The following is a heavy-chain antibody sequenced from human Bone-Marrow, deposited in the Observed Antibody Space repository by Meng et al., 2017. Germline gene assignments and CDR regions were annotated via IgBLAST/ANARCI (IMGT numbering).Heavy chain of an antibody. CDR3: ARGSWLQLWLQDY. Sequence: VQLQRGGAGLLKPSETLSLTCAVYGGSFSGYYWSWIRQPPGKGLEWIGEINHSGSTNYNPSLKSRVTISVDTSKNQFSLKLSSVTAADTAVYYCARGSWLQLWLQDYWGQGTLVTVSS. V-gene: IGHV4-34*01. CDR1: GGSFSGYY. J-gene: IGHJ4*02. CDR2: INHSGST. D-gene: IGHD5-18*01.